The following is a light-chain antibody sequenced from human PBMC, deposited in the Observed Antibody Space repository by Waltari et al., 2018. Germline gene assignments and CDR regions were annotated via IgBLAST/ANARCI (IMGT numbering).Light chain of an antibody. Sequence: QSALPQPASVSASPGPSITISCSGTRSVIGRYRLLSWYQQHPGQPHKLLIYDVTERPSGVSDRFSGSKSGNAASLTISGLQAEDEADYYCSSYAGTSTSVLLGGGTKLTVL. CDR1: RSVIGRYRL. J-gene: IGLJ2*01. CDR3: SSYAGTSTSVL. CDR2: DVT. V-gene: IGLV2-23*02.